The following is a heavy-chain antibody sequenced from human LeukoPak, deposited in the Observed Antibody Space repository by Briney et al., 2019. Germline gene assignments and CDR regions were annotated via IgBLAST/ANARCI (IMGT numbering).Heavy chain of an antibody. J-gene: IGHJ4*02. V-gene: IGHV3-53*01. CDR1: GFTVSSNY. CDR2: ISNDGDT. CDR3: AKDLVGYIVVVPAALDY. D-gene: IGHD2-2*01. Sequence: GGSLRLSCAASGFTVSSNYMSWVRQGPGKGLECVSVISNDGDTYYADSVKGRFTISRDNSKNTLYLQMNSLRAEDTAVYYCAKDLVGYIVVVPAALDYWGQGTLVTVSS.